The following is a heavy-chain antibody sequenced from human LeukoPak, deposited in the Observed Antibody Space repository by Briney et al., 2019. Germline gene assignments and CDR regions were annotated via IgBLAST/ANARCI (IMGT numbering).Heavy chain of an antibody. J-gene: IGHJ4*02. CDR2: IKPDGSEK. CDR1: GFSFSNYW. Sequence: GGSLRLSCAAFGFSFSNYWMSWVRQAPGKGLEWVANIKPDGSEKYYVDSVKGRFTISRDNAGNSLFLQMNSLRAEDTAVYYCARVRAYSRYSSGRGPGDYWGQGTLVTVSS. V-gene: IGHV3-7*01. D-gene: IGHD3-22*01. CDR3: ARVRAYSRYSSGRGPGDY.